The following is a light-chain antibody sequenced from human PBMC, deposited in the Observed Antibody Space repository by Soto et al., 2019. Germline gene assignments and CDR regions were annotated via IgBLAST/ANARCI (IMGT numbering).Light chain of an antibody. CDR3: ISFTSRHIYV. CDR1: SXDVGGYNY. V-gene: IGLV2-14*03. CDR2: DAT. Sequence: QSVLTQPVSVSGSPGQSITISCTGTSXDVGGYNYVSWYQQHPGRAPKLIIYDATNRPSGISNRFSGSKSGNTASLTISGLQTEDEADYYCISFTSRHIYVFGTGTKVILL. J-gene: IGLJ1*01.